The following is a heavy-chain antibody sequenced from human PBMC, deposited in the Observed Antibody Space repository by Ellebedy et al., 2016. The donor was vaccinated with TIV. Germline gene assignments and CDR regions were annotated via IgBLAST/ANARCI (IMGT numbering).Heavy chain of an antibody. CDR3: ARPMFYCHYYMDV. J-gene: IGHJ6*03. CDR2: ISDRNSKR. V-gene: IGHV3-21*01. D-gene: IGHD3-10*02. CDR1: GFGFKSYS. Sequence: GGSLRLXXAASGFGFKSYSMNWVRQAPGKGLEWVASISDRNSKRFYSDSVKGRFIISRDDATSSLFLEMNTLRVEDTAVYYCARPMFYCHYYMDVWGKGTTVIV.